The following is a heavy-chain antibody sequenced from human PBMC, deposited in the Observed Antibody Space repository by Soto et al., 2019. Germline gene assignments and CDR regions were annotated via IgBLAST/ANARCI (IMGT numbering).Heavy chain of an antibody. J-gene: IGHJ4*02. D-gene: IGHD6-19*01. Sequence: GGSLRLSCAASGFTFSSYTMNWVRQPPGKGLEWVSAISGNSNYIYYKDSVKGRFTISRDNAKDSLYLQMHSLRAEDTAVYYCASDSSGPYWGQGTLVTVS. CDR2: ISGNSNYI. CDR1: GFTFSSYT. CDR3: ASDSSGPY. V-gene: IGHV3-21*01.